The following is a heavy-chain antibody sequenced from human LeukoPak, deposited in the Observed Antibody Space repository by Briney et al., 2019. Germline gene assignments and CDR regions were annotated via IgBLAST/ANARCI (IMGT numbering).Heavy chain of an antibody. D-gene: IGHD6-13*01. CDR1: GGSFSGYY. CDR3: ARVWQQLVGYYYYYYMDV. V-gene: IGHV4-34*01. Sequence: SETLSLTCAVYGGSFSGYYWRWIRQPPGRGLEWIGEINHSGSTNYNPSLKSRVTISVDTSKNQFSLKLSSVTAADTAVYYCARVWQQLVGYYYYYYMDVWGKGTTVTVSS. CDR2: INHSGST. J-gene: IGHJ6*03.